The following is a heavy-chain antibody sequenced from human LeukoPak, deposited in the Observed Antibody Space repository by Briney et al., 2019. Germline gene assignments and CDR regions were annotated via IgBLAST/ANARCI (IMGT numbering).Heavy chain of an antibody. CDR1: GFTFSSYA. D-gene: IGHD6-19*01. V-gene: IGHV3-23*01. CDR2: ISGSGGST. Sequence: GGSLRLSCAASGFTFSSYAMSWVRQAPGKGLEWVSAISGSGGSTYYADSVKGRFTISRDNSKNTLYLQMNSLRAEDTAVYYCAKVGPRPVDSSGWDFDYWGQGTLVTVSS. CDR3: AKVGPRPVDSSGWDFDY. J-gene: IGHJ4*02.